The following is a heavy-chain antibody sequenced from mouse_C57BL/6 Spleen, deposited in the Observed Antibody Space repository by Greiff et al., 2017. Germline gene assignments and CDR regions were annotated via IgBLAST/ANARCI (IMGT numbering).Heavy chain of an antibody. D-gene: IGHD2-3*01. V-gene: IGHV1-82*01. CDR3: ARVGGYYLLYFDC. CDR1: GYAFSSSW. Sequence: VQLQQSGPELVKPGASVKISCKASGYAFSSSWMNWVKQRPGKGLEWIGRIYPGDGDTNYNGKFKGKATLTADKSSSTAYMQLSSLTSEDSAVYFCARVGGYYLLYFDCWGKGTTLAVAS. J-gene: IGHJ2*01. CDR2: IYPGDGDT.